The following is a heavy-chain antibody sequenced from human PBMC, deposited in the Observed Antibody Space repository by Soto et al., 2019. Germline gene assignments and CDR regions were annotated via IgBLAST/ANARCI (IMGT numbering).Heavy chain of an antibody. D-gene: IGHD1-26*01. CDR3: ASRRVGATRTYYYSYYGMDV. CDR1: GYTFTSYG. CDR2: ISAYNGNT. Sequence: ASVKVSCKASGYTFTSYGISWVRQAPGQGLEWRGWISAYNGNTNYAQKLQGRVTMTTDTSTRTAYMELRSLRSDDTAVYYCASRRVGATRTYYYSYYGMDVWGQGTTVTVSS. J-gene: IGHJ6*02. V-gene: IGHV1-18*04.